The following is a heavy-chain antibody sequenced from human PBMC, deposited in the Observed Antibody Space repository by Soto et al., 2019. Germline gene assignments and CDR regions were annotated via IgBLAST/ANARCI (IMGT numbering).Heavy chain of an antibody. Sequence: QVQLVQSGSEVKKAGASVRISCRSSGFTFTNYGIVWLRQAPGERLEWMAWIHGGTGITKYSQKFRDRVTLAWDTPASTVHMELTSLRSEDTAVYYCARDPYSGWCPFDFWGQGTLVSVSS. D-gene: IGHD6-19*01. CDR1: GFTFTNYG. J-gene: IGHJ4*02. V-gene: IGHV1-3*01. CDR2: IHGGTGIT. CDR3: ARDPYSGWCPFDF.